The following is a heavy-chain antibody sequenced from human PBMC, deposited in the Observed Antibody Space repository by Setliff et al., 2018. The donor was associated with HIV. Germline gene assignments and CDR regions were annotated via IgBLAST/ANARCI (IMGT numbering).Heavy chain of an antibody. CDR3: ATGRLRATSPFDN. Sequence: PGGSLRLSCAASGFTFDNVDMNWVRQAPGKGPEWVSSISKNSFSIYYTDSVKGRFTVSRDNSRDTLYLQMNSLRAEDTAVYYCATGRLRATSPFDNWGRGTLVTVSS. J-gene: IGHJ4*02. CDR1: GFTFDNVD. V-gene: IGHV3-23*01. D-gene: IGHD1-26*01. CDR2: ISKNSFSI.